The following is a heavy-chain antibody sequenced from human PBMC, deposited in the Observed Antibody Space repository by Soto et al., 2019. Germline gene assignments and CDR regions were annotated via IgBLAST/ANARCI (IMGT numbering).Heavy chain of an antibody. CDR1: GYTFTSYG. CDR3: AREKYGDYAY. D-gene: IGHD4-17*01. V-gene: IGHV1-18*01. Sequence: QVQVVQSGAEVKKPGASVKVSCKASGYTFTSYGISWVRQAPGQGLEWMGWINTYNGNTNSAQNRQGRVTMTTDTSTSTAYMEVRSLRSDDTAVYYCAREKYGDYAYWGPGTLVTVSS. CDR2: INTYNGNT. J-gene: IGHJ4*02.